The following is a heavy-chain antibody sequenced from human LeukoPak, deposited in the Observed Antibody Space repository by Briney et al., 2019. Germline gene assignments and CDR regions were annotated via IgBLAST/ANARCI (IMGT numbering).Heavy chain of an antibody. CDR3: ARAITFYDSSGYYGYYGMDV. CDR1: GVSISSGGYY. V-gene: IGHV4-31*03. J-gene: IGHJ6*02. D-gene: IGHD3-22*01. CDR2: IYYSGST. Sequence: SETLSLTCTVSGVSISSGGYYWSWIRQHPGKGLEWIGYIYYSGSTYYNPSLKSRVTISVDTSKNQFSLKLSSVTAADTAVYYCARAITFYDSSGYYGYYGMDVWGQGTTVTVSS.